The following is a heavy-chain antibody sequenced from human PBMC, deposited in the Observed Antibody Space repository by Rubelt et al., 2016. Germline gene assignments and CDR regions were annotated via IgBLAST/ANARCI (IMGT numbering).Heavy chain of an antibody. CDR2: IIPIFGTA. J-gene: IGHJ3*02. CDR3: ARDLPKLWFGESYAFDI. CDR1: GGTFSSYA. V-gene: IGHV1-69*13. D-gene: IGHD3-10*01. Sequence: VKVSCKASGGTFSSYAISWVRQAPGQGLEWMGGIIPIFGTANYAQKLQGRVTMTTDTSTSTAYMELRSLRSDDTAVYYCARDLPKLWFGESYAFDIWGQGTMVTVSS.